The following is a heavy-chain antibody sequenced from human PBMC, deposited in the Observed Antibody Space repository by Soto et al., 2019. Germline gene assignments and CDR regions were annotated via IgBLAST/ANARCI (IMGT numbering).Heavy chain of an antibody. Sequence: GASVKVSCKASGYTFINHAIHWVRQAPGQGLEWMGWINAGNDNTKYSEKFQGRVTITRDTSASTAYMELSSLRSEDTAVYYCARSFGYYDNNGDAFDIWGQGTMVTVSS. V-gene: IGHV1-3*01. CDR2: INAGNDNT. CDR3: ARSFGYYDNNGDAFDI. J-gene: IGHJ3*02. D-gene: IGHD3-22*01. CDR1: GYTFINHA.